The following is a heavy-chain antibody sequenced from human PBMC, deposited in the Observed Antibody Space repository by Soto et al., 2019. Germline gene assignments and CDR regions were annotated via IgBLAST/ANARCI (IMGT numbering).Heavy chain of an antibody. Sequence: QVQLVQSGAEVKEPGASVKASCKASGYNFASNHMHWVRQIPGQGLEWMGISHPTDGSTSYAQRFRGRITLTSDAPTNKDYRELRGLTSEDTAVYYCVRDRFGSWTFDYWGQGTLLTVSS. CDR2: SHPTDGST. V-gene: IGHV1-46*01. J-gene: IGHJ4*02. CDR1: GYNFASNH. CDR3: VRDRFGSWTFDY. D-gene: IGHD6-13*01.